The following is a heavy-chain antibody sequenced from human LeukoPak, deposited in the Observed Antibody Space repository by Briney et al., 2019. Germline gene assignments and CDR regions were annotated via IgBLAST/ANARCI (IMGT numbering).Heavy chain of an antibody. V-gene: IGHV3-48*01. D-gene: IGHD6-13*01. CDR1: GFTFSNYG. Sequence: GGSLTLSCLASGFTFSNYGMNWVRQAPGKGLEWLSYISSGSSTIDYADSVKGRFTISRDNAKNSLYLQMNRLRAEDTAVYYCAREDQQLRPSLNWFDPWGQGTLVTVSS. J-gene: IGHJ5*02. CDR2: ISSGSSTI. CDR3: AREDQQLRPSLNWFDP.